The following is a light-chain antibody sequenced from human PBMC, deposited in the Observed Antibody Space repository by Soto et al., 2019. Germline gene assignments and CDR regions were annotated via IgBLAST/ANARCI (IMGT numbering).Light chain of an antibody. Sequence: DIKMAQSPASLSASVGDRVTITCRASQGISNYLAWYQQKPGKVPKLLIYAASTLQSGVPSRFSGSASGTEFTLTISSLESDDFATYYCQQYHRYSTFGQGTKVDIK. CDR1: QGISNY. CDR3: QQYHRYST. J-gene: IGKJ1*01. V-gene: IGKV1-27*01. CDR2: AAS.